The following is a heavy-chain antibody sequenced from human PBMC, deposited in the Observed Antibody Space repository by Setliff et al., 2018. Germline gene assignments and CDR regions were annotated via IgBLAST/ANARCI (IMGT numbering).Heavy chain of an antibody. Sequence: SATLSLTCTVSGGSISSGGYYWSWIRQHPGKGLEWIGYIYYSASTYYNPSLKSRVTISVDTSKNQFSLKLSSVTAADTAVYYCARVALVVVIRNAFDIWGQGTMVTVSS. J-gene: IGHJ3*02. CDR2: IYYSAST. V-gene: IGHV4-31*03. CDR3: ARVALVVVIRNAFDI. D-gene: IGHD2-21*01. CDR1: GGSISSGGYY.